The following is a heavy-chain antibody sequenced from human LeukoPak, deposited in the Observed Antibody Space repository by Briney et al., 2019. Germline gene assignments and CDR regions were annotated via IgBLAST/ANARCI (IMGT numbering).Heavy chain of an antibody. D-gene: IGHD2-15*01. J-gene: IGHJ6*02. Sequence: PGGSLRLSCAASGFTFSSYEMNWVRQAPGKGLEWVSYISSSGSTIYYADSVKGRFTISRDNAKNSLYLQMNSLRAEDTAVYYCARVCSGGSCYFHYYYGMDVWGQGTTVTVSS. V-gene: IGHV3-48*03. CDR3: ARVCSGGSCYFHYYYGMDV. CDR2: ISSSGSTI. CDR1: GFTFSSYE.